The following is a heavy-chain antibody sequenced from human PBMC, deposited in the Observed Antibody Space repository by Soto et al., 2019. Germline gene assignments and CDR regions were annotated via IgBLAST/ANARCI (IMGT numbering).Heavy chain of an antibody. V-gene: IGHV1-18*01. J-gene: IGHJ6*02. CDR2: ISAYNGNT. D-gene: IGHD2-2*01. CDR3: ARVRGDIVVVPAATPYYYCGMDV. CDR1: GYTFTSYG. Sequence: ASVKVSCKASGYTFTSYGISWVRQAPGQGLEWMGWISAYNGNTNYAQKLQGRVTMTTDTSTSTAYMELRSLRSDDTAVYYCARVRGDIVVVPAATPYYYCGMDVWGQGTTVTVSS.